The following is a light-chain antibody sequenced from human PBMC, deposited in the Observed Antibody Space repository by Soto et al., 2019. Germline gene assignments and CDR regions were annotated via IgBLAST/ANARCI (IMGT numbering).Light chain of an antibody. Sequence: EIVMTQSPATLSVSPGERATLSCRASQSVSSYLAWYQHKPGQAPRLLIYGTSTRATGVPARFSGSGSGTEFTLTISNLQSEDFAVYYCQQYNDWPPLTFGGGTKVDIK. CDR3: QQYNDWPPLT. CDR1: QSVSSY. V-gene: IGKV3-15*01. J-gene: IGKJ4*01. CDR2: GTS.